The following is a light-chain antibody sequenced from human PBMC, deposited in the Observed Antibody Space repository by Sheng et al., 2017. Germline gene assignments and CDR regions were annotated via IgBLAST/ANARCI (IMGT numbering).Light chain of an antibody. Sequence: DIQMTQSPSSLSASVGDRVTITCRASQGISNSLAWYQQKPGKAPKLLLYAASRLESGVPSRFSGSGSGTDYTLTISSLQPEDFATYYCQQYGSSPSITFGQGTRLEIK. V-gene: IGKV1-NL1*01. J-gene: IGKJ5*01. CDR2: AAS. CDR3: QQYGSSPSIT. CDR1: QGISNS.